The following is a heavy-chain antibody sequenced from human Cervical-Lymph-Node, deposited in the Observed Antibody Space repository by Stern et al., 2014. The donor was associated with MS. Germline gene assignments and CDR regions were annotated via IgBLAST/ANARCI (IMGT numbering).Heavy chain of an antibody. CDR1: GGSISSYY. J-gene: IGHJ3*02. Sequence: QVQLQESGPGLVKPSETLSLTCTVSGGSISSYYWSWIRQPPGKGLEWIGYIYYSGRTNYNPSLKSRVTISLDTSHNQFSLKLSSVTAADTAVYYCARTLRRRPDAFDIWGQGTMVTVSS. CDR3: ARTLRRRPDAFDI. CDR2: IYYSGRT. V-gene: IGHV4-59*01. D-gene: IGHD4-17*01.